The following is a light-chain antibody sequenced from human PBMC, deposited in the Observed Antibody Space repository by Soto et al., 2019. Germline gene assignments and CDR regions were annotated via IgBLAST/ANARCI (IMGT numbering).Light chain of an antibody. Sequence: DIQLTQSPSLLSASVGDRVTITCRASQGISSFLAWYQHKPGKAPKLLIYSASTLQSGVPSRFSGSGSWTEFTLTISSLQPEDFATYYCQQLNSYPLTFGQGTRLEIK. V-gene: IGKV1-9*01. CDR1: QGISSF. CDR3: QQLNSYPLT. J-gene: IGKJ5*01. CDR2: SAS.